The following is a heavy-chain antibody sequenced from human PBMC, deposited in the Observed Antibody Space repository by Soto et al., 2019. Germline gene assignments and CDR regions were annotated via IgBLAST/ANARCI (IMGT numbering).Heavy chain of an antibody. Sequence: QVQLVQSGAEVKKPGSSVKVSCKASGGTFNSYVFNWVRQAPGQGLEWMGGIISIFGTPNYGQKFQGRVTIPAGDSTSTGSMELRSLTSEDTAIYYCARDLGSGYDAGDYWGQGTRVTVSS. CDR1: GGTFNSYV. CDR2: IISIFGTP. V-gene: IGHV1-69*12. J-gene: IGHJ4*02. D-gene: IGHD5-12*01. CDR3: ARDLGSGYDAGDY.